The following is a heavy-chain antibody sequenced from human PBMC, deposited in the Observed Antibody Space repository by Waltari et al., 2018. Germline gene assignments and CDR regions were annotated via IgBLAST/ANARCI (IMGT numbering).Heavy chain of an antibody. CDR1: GYTFTDYY. CDR3: ARAAKSGSPNLGAN. D-gene: IGHD3-16*01. V-gene: IGHV1-69-2*01. CDR2: VDPEDGET. J-gene: IGHJ4*02. Sequence: EVQLVQSGAEVKKPGATVKTSCKASGYTFTDYYMHWVQQAPGKGLEWMGRVDPEDGETIYAEKFQGRVTITADKSTSTAYMELSSLRSEDTAVYYCARAAKSGSPNLGANWGQGTLVTVSS.